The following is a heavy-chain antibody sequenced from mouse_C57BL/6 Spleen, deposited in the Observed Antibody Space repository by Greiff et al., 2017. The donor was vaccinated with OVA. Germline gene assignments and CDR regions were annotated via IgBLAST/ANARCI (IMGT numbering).Heavy chain of an antibody. CDR2: INYDGSST. D-gene: IGHD1-1*01. J-gene: IGHJ2*01. CDR1: GFTFSDYY. Sequence: EVKLVESEGGLVQPGSSMKLSCTASGFTFSDYYMAWVRQVPEKGLEWVANINYDGSSTYYLDSLKSRFIISRDNAKNILYLQMSSLKSEDTATYYCAREGDSTRGFDYWGQGTTLTVSS. V-gene: IGHV5-16*01. CDR3: AREGDSTRGFDY.